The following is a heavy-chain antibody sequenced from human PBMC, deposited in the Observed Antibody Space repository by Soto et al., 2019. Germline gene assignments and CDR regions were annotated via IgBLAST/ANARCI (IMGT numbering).Heavy chain of an antibody. CDR3: ARDIRGYSRAFDY. D-gene: IGHD5-18*01. CDR1: GDSVSSDNYY. Sequence: QVQLQESGPGLVKPSETLSLTCTVSGDSVSSDNYYWTWIRQPPGKGLEWIGYIYSSGSTNYNPSLKSRVIISLDTSSNQFSLKLTSVTAADTAVYYCARDIRGYSRAFDYWGQGTLVTVSS. CDR2: IYSSGST. J-gene: IGHJ4*02. V-gene: IGHV4-61*01.